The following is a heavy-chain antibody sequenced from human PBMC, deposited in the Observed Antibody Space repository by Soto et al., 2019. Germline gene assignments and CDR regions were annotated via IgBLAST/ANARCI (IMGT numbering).Heavy chain of an antibody. J-gene: IGHJ6*02. CDR3: ARRSSRGYYYYYGMDV. Sequence: PSETLSLTCTVSGGSISSSSYYWGWIRQPPGKGLEWIGSIYYSGSTYYNPSLKSRVTISVDTSKNQFSLKLSSVTAADTAVYYCARRSSRGYYYYYGMDVWGQGTKVTVSS. V-gene: IGHV4-39*01. CDR2: IYYSGST. D-gene: IGHD6-13*01. CDR1: GGSISSSSYY.